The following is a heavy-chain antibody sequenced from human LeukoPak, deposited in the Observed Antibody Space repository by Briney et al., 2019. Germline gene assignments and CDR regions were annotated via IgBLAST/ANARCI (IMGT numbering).Heavy chain of an antibody. D-gene: IGHD2-21*01. Sequence: SETLFLTCTVSGGAIITADYYWSWIRQSPGEGLERIGYIYYRGTTYYYPSLRSRVTISIDTSKNQFSLELRSVTAADTAVYSCARLQLRYWYFDPWGRGTLVTVSS. CDR3: ARLQLRYWYFDP. CDR2: IYYRGTT. CDR1: GGAIITADYY. V-gene: IGHV4-30-4*08. J-gene: IGHJ2*01.